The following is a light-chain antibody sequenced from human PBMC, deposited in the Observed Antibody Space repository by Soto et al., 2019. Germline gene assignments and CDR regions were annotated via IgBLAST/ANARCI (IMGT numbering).Light chain of an antibody. Sequence: EILLTQSPATLAFSPWDSATLSCRGSQSVSIDLAWYQQTPGQAPRLLIYGASTRATGIPARFSGSGSGTEFTLTISSLQSEDFTVYYCQQRANWPWTXGQGTKVEI. CDR1: QSVSID. J-gene: IGKJ1*01. CDR2: GAS. V-gene: IGKV3-15*01. CDR3: QQRANWPWT.